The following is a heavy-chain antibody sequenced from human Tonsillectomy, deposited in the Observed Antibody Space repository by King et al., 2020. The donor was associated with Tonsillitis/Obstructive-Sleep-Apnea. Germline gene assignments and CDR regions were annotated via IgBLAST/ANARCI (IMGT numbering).Heavy chain of an antibody. D-gene: IGHD2-15*01. J-gene: IGHJ3*02. CDR3: ARRGFCSGGSCFSAAFDI. V-gene: IGHV5-51*01. CDR2: VYPGDSDT. Sequence: VQLVESGAEVKKPGESLKISCKGSGYSFTSYWIGWVRQMPGEGLEWMGIVYPGDSDTRYSPSFQGQVTISADKSITTTYLQWRSLKASDTATYYCARRGFCSGGSCFSAAFDIWGQGTMVTVSS. CDR1: GYSFTSYW.